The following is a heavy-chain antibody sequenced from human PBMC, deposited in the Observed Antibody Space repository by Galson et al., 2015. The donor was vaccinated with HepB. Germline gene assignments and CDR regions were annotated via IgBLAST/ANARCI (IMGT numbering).Heavy chain of an antibody. CDR2: ISYDGSNK. CDR1: GFTFSSYA. Sequence: SLRLSCAASGFTFSSYAMHWVRQAPGKGLEWVAVISYDGSNKYYADSVKGRFTISRDNSKNTLYLQMNSLRAEDTAVYYCARELITMVRGVIITSEYFQHWGQGTLVTVSS. J-gene: IGHJ1*01. V-gene: IGHV3-30*04. CDR3: ARELITMVRGVIITSEYFQH. D-gene: IGHD3-10*01.